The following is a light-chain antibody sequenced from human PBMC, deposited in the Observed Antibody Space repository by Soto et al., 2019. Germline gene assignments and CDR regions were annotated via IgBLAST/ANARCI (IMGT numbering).Light chain of an antibody. CDR1: QSVSSY. J-gene: IGKJ3*01. Sequence: EIVLTQSPATLSLSPGERATLSCRASQSVSSYLAWYQQKPGQAPRLLIYDASNRATGIPARFSGSGSGTDFTLTISSLEPEDFDVYYCQQRSNTFGPGTKVDIK. CDR2: DAS. V-gene: IGKV3-11*01. CDR3: QQRSNT.